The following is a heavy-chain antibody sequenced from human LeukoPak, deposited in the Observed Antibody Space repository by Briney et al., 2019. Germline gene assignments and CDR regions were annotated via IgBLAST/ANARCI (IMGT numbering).Heavy chain of an antibody. V-gene: IGHV3-66*01. CDR3: ASVPRITYYDYVWGSYRPY. Sequence: SGGSLRLSCAASGFTVSSNYMSWVRQAPGKGLEWVSVIYSGGSTYYADSVKGRFTISRDNSKNTLYLQMNTLRAEDTAVYYCASVPRITYYDYVWGSYRPYWGQGTLVTASS. D-gene: IGHD3-16*02. J-gene: IGHJ4*02. CDR2: IYSGGST. CDR1: GFTVSSNY.